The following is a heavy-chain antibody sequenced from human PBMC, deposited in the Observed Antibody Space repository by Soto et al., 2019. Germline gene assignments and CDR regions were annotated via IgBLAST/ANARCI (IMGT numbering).Heavy chain of an antibody. CDR1: GFTFSSYG. Sequence: GGSLRLSCAASGFTFSSYGMHWVRQAPGKGLEWVAVISYDGSNKYYADSVKGRFTISRDNSKNTLYLQMNSLRAEDTAVYYCAKDQYSSSGPLDYYYYMDVWGKGTTVTVSS. CDR2: ISYDGSNK. CDR3: AKDQYSSSGPLDYYYYMDV. J-gene: IGHJ6*03. V-gene: IGHV3-30*18. D-gene: IGHD6-13*01.